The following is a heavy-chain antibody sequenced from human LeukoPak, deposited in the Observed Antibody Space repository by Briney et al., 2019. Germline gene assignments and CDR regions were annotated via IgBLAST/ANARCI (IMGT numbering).Heavy chain of an antibody. CDR2: ISGSGGST. D-gene: IGHD1-26*01. J-gene: IGHJ4*02. V-gene: IGHV3-23*01. CDR1: GFTFSSYA. CDR3: AKKPRRRELLTYFDY. Sequence: GGSLRLSCAASGFTFSSYAMSWVRQAPGKGLEWVSAISGSGGSTYYADSVKGRFTISRDNSKNTLYLQMNSLRAEDTAVYYCAKKPRRRELLTYFDYWGQGTLVTVPS.